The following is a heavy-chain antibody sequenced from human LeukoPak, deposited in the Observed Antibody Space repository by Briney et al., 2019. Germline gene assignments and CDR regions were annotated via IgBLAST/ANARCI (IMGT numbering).Heavy chain of an antibody. Sequence: GGSLRLSCAASGITFSGSGMSWVRQAPGKGLEWVSYISSSSSSMYYADSVKGRFTISRDNAKNSLYLQMNSLRVEDTAVYYCVRQLVSWGQGTLVTVSS. CDR2: ISSSSSSM. D-gene: IGHD1-1*01. J-gene: IGHJ5*02. CDR1: GITFSGSG. V-gene: IGHV3-48*01. CDR3: VRQLVS.